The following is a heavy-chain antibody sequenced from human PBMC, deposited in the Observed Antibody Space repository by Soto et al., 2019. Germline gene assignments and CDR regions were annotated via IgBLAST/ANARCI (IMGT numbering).Heavy chain of an antibody. CDR3: ARAPVARLVRCYFDY. V-gene: IGHV3-30-3*01. CDR1: GFTFSSYA. J-gene: IGHJ4*02. Sequence: GGSLRLSCAASGFTFSSYAMHWVRQAPGKGLEWVAVISYDGSNKYYADSVKGRFTISRDNSKNTLYLQMNSLRAEDTAVYYCARAPVARLVRCYFDYWGQGTLVTVSS. CDR2: ISYDGSNK. D-gene: IGHD6-19*01.